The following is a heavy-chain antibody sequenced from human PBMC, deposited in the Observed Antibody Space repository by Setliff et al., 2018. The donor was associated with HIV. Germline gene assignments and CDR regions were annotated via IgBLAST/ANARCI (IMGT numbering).Heavy chain of an antibody. D-gene: IGHD1-26*01. J-gene: IGHJ4*02. CDR2: LTSGTATM. CDR1: GFTFSAYS. Sequence: LRLSCAASGFTFSAYSMHWVRQAPGKGLEWLSYLTSGTATMYYADSVKGRFTISRDNVKNSLYLQMNSLRAEDTAVYFCARGVGSNYFDYWGQGTLVTVSS. CDR3: ARGVGSNYFDY. V-gene: IGHV3-48*01.